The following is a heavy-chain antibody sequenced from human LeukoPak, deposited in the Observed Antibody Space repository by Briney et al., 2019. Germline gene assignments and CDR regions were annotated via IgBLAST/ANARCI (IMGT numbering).Heavy chain of an antibody. CDR1: GFPFSSYA. CDR2: ISDSGGST. Sequence: GGSLRLSCSASGFPFSSYAMHWVRQAPGKGLEYVSAISDSGGSTYCADSVKGRFTISRDNSKNTLCLQMSSLRAEDTAVYFCVRGYSFGPYGMDVWGQGTTVTVSS. J-gene: IGHJ6*02. V-gene: IGHV3-64D*09. CDR3: VRGYSFGPYGMDV. D-gene: IGHD2-15*01.